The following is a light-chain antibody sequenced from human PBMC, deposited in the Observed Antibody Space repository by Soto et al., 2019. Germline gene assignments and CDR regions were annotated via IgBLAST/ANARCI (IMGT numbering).Light chain of an antibody. CDR1: QSVSSY. CDR3: QQYGSSLRT. Sequence: TVLTQSPGTLSLSPGERATLSCRASQSVSSYLAWYQQKPGQAPRLLIYGASSRASGIPDRFSGSGSGTDFTLIISRLEPEDFAVYYCQQYGSSLRTFGQGTKVEIK. J-gene: IGKJ1*01. V-gene: IGKV3-20*01. CDR2: GAS.